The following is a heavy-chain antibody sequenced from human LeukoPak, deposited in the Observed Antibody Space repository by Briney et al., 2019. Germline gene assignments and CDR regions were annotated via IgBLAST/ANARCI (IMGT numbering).Heavy chain of an antibody. CDR3: ARGMVVGPAAIRNNWFDP. D-gene: IGHD2-2*02. CDR2: TYYRSKWYN. Sequence: SQTLSLTCAISGDSVSSNSAAWNWIRQSPSRGLEWLGRTYYRSKWYNDYAVSVKSRITINPDTSKNQFSLQPNSVTPEDTAVYYCARGMVVGPAAIRNNWFDPWGQGTLVTVSS. CDR1: GDSVSSNSAA. J-gene: IGHJ5*02. V-gene: IGHV6-1*01.